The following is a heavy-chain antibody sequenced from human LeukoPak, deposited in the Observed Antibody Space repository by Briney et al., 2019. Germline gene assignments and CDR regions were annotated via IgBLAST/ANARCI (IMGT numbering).Heavy chain of an antibody. CDR2: IDGDDDK. Sequence: SGPSLLHPTPTLTVTFTFSGFSLRASGVWVSWLRQPRGKALEWLSLIDGDDDKYYSPSLTSRLSISKDTSKNQVVLTMSNMDPVDTATYYCARMLTFSGADAGLENDFNYAYIDVWGKETTVSVS. CDR3: ARMLTFSGADAGLENDFNYAYIDV. V-gene: IGHV2-70*01. D-gene: IGHD5-24*01. CDR1: GFSLRASGVW. J-gene: IGHJ6*03.